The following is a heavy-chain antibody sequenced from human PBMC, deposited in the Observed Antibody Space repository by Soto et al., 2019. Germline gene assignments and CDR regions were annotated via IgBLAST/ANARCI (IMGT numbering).Heavy chain of an antibody. V-gene: IGHV3-33*01. CDR3: ARDNYDFWSGTTYNWCAP. J-gene: IGHJ5*02. CDR2: IWYDGSNK. Sequence: QVQLVESGGGVVQPGRSLRLSCAASGFTFSSYGIQWVRQAPGKGLERVAVIWYDGSNKYYADSVKGRFTISRDNSKNTLYLQMNCLRAEDTDVYYCARDNYDFWSGTTYNWCAPWGQGTLVTVST. D-gene: IGHD3-3*01. CDR1: GFTFSSYG.